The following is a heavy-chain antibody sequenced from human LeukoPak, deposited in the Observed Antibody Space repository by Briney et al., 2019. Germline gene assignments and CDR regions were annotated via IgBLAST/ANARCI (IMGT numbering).Heavy chain of an antibody. D-gene: IGHD1/OR15-1a*01. CDR3: AKVATPNTLGALDI. Sequence: GGSLRLSCAASGFTVSSNYMSWVRQAPGKGLEWVSVIYSGGSTYYADSVKGRFTISRDNSKSTVHLQMDSLRVDDTAVYYCAKVATPNTLGALDIWGQGTLVTVSS. J-gene: IGHJ3*02. CDR2: IYSGGST. CDR1: GFTVSSNY. V-gene: IGHV3-53*01.